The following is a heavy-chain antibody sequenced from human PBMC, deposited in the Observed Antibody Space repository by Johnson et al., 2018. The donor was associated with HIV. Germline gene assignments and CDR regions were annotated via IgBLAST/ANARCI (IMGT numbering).Heavy chain of an antibody. J-gene: IGHJ3*01. CDR3: ARAAGVNVVVEDFDL. D-gene: IGHD2-15*01. Sequence: QVQLVESGGGVVQPGRSLRLSCAASGFTFSSYAMHWVRQAPAKGLEWVAAISYDGSDKYHADSVKGRFTISRDESKNTVYLEMTSMRTEDTAVYYCARAAGVNVVVEDFDLWGQGTMVTVSS. CDR1: GFTFSSYA. CDR2: ISYDGSDK. V-gene: IGHV3-30*14.